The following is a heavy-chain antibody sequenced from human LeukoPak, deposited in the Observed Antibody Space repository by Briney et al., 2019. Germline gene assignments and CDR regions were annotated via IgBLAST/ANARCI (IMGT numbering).Heavy chain of an antibody. J-gene: IGHJ3*02. CDR2: IYPGDSDT. D-gene: IGHD3-22*01. CDR3: ARLDLDYDSSGYPYAFDI. CDR1: GYSFTSYW. V-gene: IGHV5-51*01. Sequence: GESLKISCKVSGYSFTSYWIGWVRQMPGKGLEWMGIIYPGDSDTRYSPSFQGQVTISADKSISTAYLQWSSLKASDTAMYYCARLDLDYDSSGYPYAFDIWGQGTMVTVSS.